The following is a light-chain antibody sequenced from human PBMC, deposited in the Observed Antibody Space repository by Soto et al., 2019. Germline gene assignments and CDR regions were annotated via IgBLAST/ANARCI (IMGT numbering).Light chain of an antibody. Sequence: MREARSQHTRCASVGDRVYIPVVASQTISTWMAWYQQKPGKAPKLLVYDASTLQSGVASRFSGSGSGTEFTLIISGLQPEDFATYYCLQDYNSPHTFGQGTRLEIK. CDR2: DAS. V-gene: IGKV1-5*01. CDR3: LQDYNSPHT. J-gene: IGKJ5*01. CDR1: QTISTW.